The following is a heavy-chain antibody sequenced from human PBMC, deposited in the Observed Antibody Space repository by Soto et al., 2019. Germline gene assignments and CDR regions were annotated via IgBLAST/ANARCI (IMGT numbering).Heavy chain of an antibody. CDR2: INHSGST. CDR1: GGSFSGYY. J-gene: IGHJ4*02. D-gene: IGHD4-17*01. Sequence: SSETLSLTCAVYGGSFSGYYWSWIRQPPGKGLEWIGEINHSGSTNYNPSLKSRVTISVDTSKNQFSLKLSSVTAADTAVYYCARDTDYGDFEYYFDYWGQGTLVTVSS. V-gene: IGHV4-34*01. CDR3: ARDTDYGDFEYYFDY.